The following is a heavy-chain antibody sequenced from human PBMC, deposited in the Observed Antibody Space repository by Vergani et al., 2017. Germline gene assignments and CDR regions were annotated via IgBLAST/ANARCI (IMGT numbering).Heavy chain of an antibody. J-gene: IGHJ4*02. CDR2: IIPNSGGT. Sequence: QVQLVQSGAEVKKPGSSVKVSCKASGGTFSSYTISWVRQAPGQGLEWMGRIIPNSGGTNYAQKFQGRVTMTRDTSISTAYMELSRLRSDDTAVYYCARGFLEWLLYHYWGQGTLVTVSS. D-gene: IGHD3-3*01. V-gene: IGHV1-2*02. CDR3: ARGFLEWLLYHY. CDR1: GGTFSSYT.